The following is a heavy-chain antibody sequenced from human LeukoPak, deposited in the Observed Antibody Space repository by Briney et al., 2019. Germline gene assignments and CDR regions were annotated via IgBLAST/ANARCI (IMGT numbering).Heavy chain of an antibody. J-gene: IGHJ4*02. CDR2: INPNSGGT. CDR3: ARDLEAVAGTHY. CDR1: GYTFTGYY. D-gene: IGHD6-19*01. Sequence: ASVKVSCKASGYTFTGYYMHWVRQAPGQGREWMGWINPNSGGTNYAQKFQGRVTMTRDTSISTAYMELSRLRSDDTAVYYCARDLEAVAGTHYWGQGTLVTVSS. V-gene: IGHV1-2*02.